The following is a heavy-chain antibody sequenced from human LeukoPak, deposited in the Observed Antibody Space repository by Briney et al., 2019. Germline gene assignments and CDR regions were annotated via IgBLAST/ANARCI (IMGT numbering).Heavy chain of an antibody. CDR1: GGSINVYY. Sequence: SQTLSLTCTVSGGSINVYYWNWIRQSPGKGLEWIGSISYSGSTNYNPSLKSRVTISMDTSKNRFSLKVSSVIAADTAMYYCARGGSRSYTSSTLDYWGQGTLVTVSS. J-gene: IGHJ4*02. CDR2: ISYSGST. D-gene: IGHD6-6*01. CDR3: ARGGSRSYTSSTLDY. V-gene: IGHV4-59*01.